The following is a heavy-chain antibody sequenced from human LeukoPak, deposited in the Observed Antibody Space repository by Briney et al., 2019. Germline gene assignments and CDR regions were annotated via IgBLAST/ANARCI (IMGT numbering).Heavy chain of an antibody. CDR1: GYTFTSHG. J-gene: IGHJ6*03. V-gene: IGHV1-18*01. CDR3: ARVKDRISMVRGVLSPQNYYYYYMDV. D-gene: IGHD3-10*01. Sequence: GASVKVSCKASGYTFTSHGFSWVRQAPGQGLEWMGWISAYIGNTNYAQKFQGRVTMTRDTSISTAYMELSRLRSDDTAVYYCARVKDRISMVRGVLSPQNYYYYYMDVWGKGTTVTVSS. CDR2: ISAYIGNT.